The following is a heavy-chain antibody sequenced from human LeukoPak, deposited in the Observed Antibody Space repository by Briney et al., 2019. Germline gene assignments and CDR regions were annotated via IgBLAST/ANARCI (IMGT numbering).Heavy chain of an antibody. D-gene: IGHD3-22*01. Sequence: SETLSLTCTVSTGSISNSSYYWGWFRQPPGKGLEWIGSIYYSGDTYSTPSLKSRVTISVDTSKNQFSLKLSSVTAADTAVYYCARVSYYYDSSGYSEVDAFDIWGQGTMVTVSS. J-gene: IGHJ3*02. V-gene: IGHV4-39*07. CDR1: TGSISNSSYY. CDR3: ARVSYYYDSSGYSEVDAFDI. CDR2: IYYSGDT.